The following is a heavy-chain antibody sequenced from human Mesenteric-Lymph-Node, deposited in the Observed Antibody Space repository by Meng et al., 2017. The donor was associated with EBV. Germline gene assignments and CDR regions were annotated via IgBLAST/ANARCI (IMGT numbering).Heavy chain of an antibody. CDR3: ARAHSHPAILDY. CDR1: GGSISSSSYY. J-gene: IGHJ4*02. CDR2: IYYSGST. V-gene: IGHV4-39*07. Sequence: QLQLPESGPGLVKPSEPLSLTCSVSGGSISSSSYYWGWIRQPPGKGLEWIGSIYYSGSTYYNPSLQSRVTISVDTSKNQFSLKLSSVTAADTAVYYCARAHSHPAILDYWGQGTLVTVSS. D-gene: IGHD2-2*01.